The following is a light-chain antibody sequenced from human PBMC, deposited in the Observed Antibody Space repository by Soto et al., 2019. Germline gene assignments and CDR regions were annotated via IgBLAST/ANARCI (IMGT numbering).Light chain of an antibody. J-gene: IGLJ1*01. CDR3: SSYTSSSTRV. CDR1: SDDIGAYTY. CDR2: EVS. V-gene: IGLV2-14*01. Sequence: QSALTQPASVSGSPGQSITISCTGTSDDIGAYTYVSWFQQHPGKAPKLMIYEVSNRLSGVSNRFSGSKSGNTASLTISGLQAEDEADYYCSSYTSSSTRVFGTGTKLTVL.